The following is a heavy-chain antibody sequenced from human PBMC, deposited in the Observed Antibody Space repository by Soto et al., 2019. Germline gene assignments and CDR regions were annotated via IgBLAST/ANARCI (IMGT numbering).Heavy chain of an antibody. CDR2: IYSGGST. V-gene: IGHV3-66*01. J-gene: IGHJ6*03. D-gene: IGHD4-17*01. CDR1: GFTVSSNY. Sequence: EVQLVESGGGLVQPGGSLRLSCAASGFTVSSNYMSWVRQAPGKGLEWVSVIYSGGSTYYADSVKGSFTISRDNSKNTLYLQMNSLRAEDTAVYYCARDVFDDYGDYFSNYYYYMDVWGKGTTVTVSS. CDR3: ARDVFDDYGDYFSNYYYYMDV.